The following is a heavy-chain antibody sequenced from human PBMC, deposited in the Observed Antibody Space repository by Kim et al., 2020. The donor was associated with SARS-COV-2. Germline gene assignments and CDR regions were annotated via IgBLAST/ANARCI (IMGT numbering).Heavy chain of an antibody. CDR2: ISWNSGSI. D-gene: IGHD4-4*01. J-gene: IGHJ5*02. Sequence: GGSLRLSCAASGFTFDDYAMHWVRQAPGKGLEWVSGISWNSGSIGYADSVKGRFTISRDNAKNSLYLQMNSLRAEDTALYYCAKEGNSLTKYNWFDPWGQGTLVTVSS. CDR3: AKEGNSLTKYNWFDP. V-gene: IGHV3-9*01. CDR1: GFTFDDYA.